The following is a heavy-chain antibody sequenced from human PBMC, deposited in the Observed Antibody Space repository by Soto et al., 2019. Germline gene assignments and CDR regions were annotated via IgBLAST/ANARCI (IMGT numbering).Heavy chain of an antibody. CDR2: INPNSGGT. CDR3: ARDPPGDYYDSSGYD. J-gene: IGHJ4*02. D-gene: IGHD3-22*01. CDR1: GYTFTGYY. V-gene: IGHV1-2*02. Sequence: ASLKVSCKASGYTFTGYYMHWVRQAPGQGLEWMGWINPNSGGTNYAQKFQGRVTMTRDTSISTAYMELSRLRSDDTAVYYCARDPPGDYYDSSGYDWGQGTLVTVSS.